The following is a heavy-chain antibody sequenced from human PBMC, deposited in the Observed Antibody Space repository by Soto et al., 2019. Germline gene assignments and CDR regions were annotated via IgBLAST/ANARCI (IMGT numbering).Heavy chain of an antibody. D-gene: IGHD6-13*01. V-gene: IGHV1-69*13. Sequence: GASVKVSCKASGGTFSSYAISWVRQAPGQGLEWMGGIIPIFGTANYAQKFQGRVTITADESTSTAYMELSSLRSEDTAVYYCARGQAGSSWSRYYYYGMDVWGQGTTVTVSS. CDR2: IIPIFGTA. CDR3: ARGQAGSSWSRYYYYGMDV. CDR1: GGTFSSYA. J-gene: IGHJ6*02.